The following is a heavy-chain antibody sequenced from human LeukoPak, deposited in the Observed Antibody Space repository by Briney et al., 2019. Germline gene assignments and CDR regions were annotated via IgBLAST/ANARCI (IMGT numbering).Heavy chain of an antibody. J-gene: IGHJ4*02. CDR1: GYSFATYW. D-gene: IGHD3-3*01. V-gene: IGHV5-10-1*01. CDR2: FDPTDSYT. Sequence: HGESLKISCKASGYSFATYWISWVPQAPGQGLEWMGRFDPTDSYTTYGPSFQGHVTISADKSISTDYLQWNSLKASDTAMYYCARHDPNARLKLDYWGQGTLVTVSS. CDR3: ARHDPNARLKLDY.